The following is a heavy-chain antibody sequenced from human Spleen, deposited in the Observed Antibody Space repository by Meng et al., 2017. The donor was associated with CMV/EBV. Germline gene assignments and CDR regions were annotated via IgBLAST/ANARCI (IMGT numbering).Heavy chain of an antibody. CDR3: AKGGVGIAGAGVDY. CDR2: ISGSGGST. D-gene: IGHD6-19*01. CDR1: GFTFSTYA. V-gene: IGHV3-23*01. J-gene: IGHJ4*02. Sequence: GESLKISCAASGFTFSTYAMSWVRQAPGKGLEWVSAISGSGGSTYYADSVRGRFTISRDNSKSTLYLQMNSLRAEDTAVYYCAKGGVGIAGAGVDYWGQGTLVTVSS.